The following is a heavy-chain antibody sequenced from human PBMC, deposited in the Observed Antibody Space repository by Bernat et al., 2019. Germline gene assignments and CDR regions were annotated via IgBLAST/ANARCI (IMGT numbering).Heavy chain of an antibody. Sequence: QVQLVESGGGVVQPGRSLRLSCAASGFTFSSYGMHWVRQAPGKGLEWVAVIWYDGSNTYYADCVKGLFTISRDNSKNTLYLQMNSLRAEDTAVYYCARDSAAAGTNPNDYRGQGTLVTVSS. J-gene: IGHJ4*02. CDR1: GFTFSSYG. D-gene: IGHD6-13*01. V-gene: IGHV3-33*01. CDR3: ARDSAAAGTNPNDY. CDR2: IWYDGSNT.